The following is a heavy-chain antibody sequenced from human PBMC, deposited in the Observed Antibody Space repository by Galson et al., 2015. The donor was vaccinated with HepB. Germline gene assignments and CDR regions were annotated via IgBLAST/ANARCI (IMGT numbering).Heavy chain of an antibody. CDR1: GFTFSSYA. J-gene: IGHJ6*03. V-gene: IGHV3-23*01. D-gene: IGHD5-24*01. CDR3: AKVGSSLTIYYYYYYMDV. Sequence: SLRLSCAASGFTFSSYAMSWVRQAPGQGLEWVSAIGGSGGSTYYADSVKGRFTISRDNSKNTLYLQMNSLRAEDTAVYYCAKVGSSLTIYYYYYYMDVWGKGTTVTVSS. CDR2: IGGSGGST.